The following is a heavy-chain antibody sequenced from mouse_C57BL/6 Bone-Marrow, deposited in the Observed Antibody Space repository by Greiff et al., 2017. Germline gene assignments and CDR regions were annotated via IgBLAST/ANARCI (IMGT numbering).Heavy chain of an antibody. CDR2: IYPGDGAT. D-gene: IGHD2-4*01. Sequence: QVQLQQSGAELVKPGASVTISCKASGYAFSSYWMNWVKQRPGKGLEWIGQIYPGDGATNYTGKFTGKATLTADKSSSTAYMQPSSLTSEDSAVYFGTKGAGGLRRDWCAYWGQGTLVTVSA. J-gene: IGHJ3*01. CDR1: GYAFSSYW. CDR3: TKGAGGLRRDWCAY. V-gene: IGHV1-80*01.